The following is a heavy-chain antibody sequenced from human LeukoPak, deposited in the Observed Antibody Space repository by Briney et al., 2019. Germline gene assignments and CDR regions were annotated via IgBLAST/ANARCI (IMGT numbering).Heavy chain of an antibody. CDR2: IIPIFGTA. Sequence: GASVKVSCKASGGTFSSYAISWVRQAPGQGLEWMGGIIPIFGTANYAQKFQGRDTITTDESTSTAYMELSSLRSEDTAVYYCARVEWEPNWFDPWGQGTLVTVSS. D-gene: IGHD1-26*01. J-gene: IGHJ5*02. CDR3: ARVEWEPNWFDP. V-gene: IGHV1-69*05. CDR1: GGTFSSYA.